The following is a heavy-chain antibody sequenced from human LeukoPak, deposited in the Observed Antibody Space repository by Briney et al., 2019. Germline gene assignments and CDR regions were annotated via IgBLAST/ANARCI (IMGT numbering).Heavy chain of an antibody. Sequence: SETLSLTCAVYGGSFSDYYWTWIRQPPGKGLEWIGEINHSGSPNNNPSLKSRVSISFDTSKNQFSLKLTSVTPADTAVYYCGSRRTAMFGVIKGPIDYWGQGTLVTVSS. CDR2: INHSGSP. V-gene: IGHV4-34*01. J-gene: IGHJ4*02. CDR3: GSRRTAMFGVIKGPIDY. CDR1: GGSFSDYY. D-gene: IGHD3-3*01.